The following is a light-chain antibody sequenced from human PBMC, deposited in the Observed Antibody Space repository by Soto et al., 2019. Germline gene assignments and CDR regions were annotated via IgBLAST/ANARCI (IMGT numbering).Light chain of an antibody. J-gene: IGLJ2*01. Sequence: QSALTQPASVSGSPGQSITISCTGTSSDVGSYNLVSWYQQHPGKAPKLMIYEVSKRPSGVSNRFSGSKSGNTASLTISGLLAEDEADYYCCSYAGSSTHVVFGGGTKLTVL. CDR1: SSDVGSYNL. CDR2: EVS. V-gene: IGLV2-23*02. CDR3: CSYAGSSTHVV.